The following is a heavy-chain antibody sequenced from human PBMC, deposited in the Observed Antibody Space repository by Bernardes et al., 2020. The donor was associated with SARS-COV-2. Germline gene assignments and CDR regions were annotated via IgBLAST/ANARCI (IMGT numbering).Heavy chain of an antibody. CDR1: GFTFDDYA. Sequence: GGSLRLSCAASGFTFDDYAMHWVRQAPGKGLEWVSLISGDGGSTYYADSVKGRFTISRDNSKNSLYLQMNSLRTEDTALYYCAKSLHYYDSSGHDAFDIWGQGTMVTVSS. CDR3: AKSLHYYDSSGHDAFDI. D-gene: IGHD3-22*01. J-gene: IGHJ3*02. V-gene: IGHV3-43*02. CDR2: ISGDGGST.